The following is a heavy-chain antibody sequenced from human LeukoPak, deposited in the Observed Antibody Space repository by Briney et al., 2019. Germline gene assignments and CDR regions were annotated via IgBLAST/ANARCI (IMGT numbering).Heavy chain of an antibody. CDR2: INPNSGGT. CDR1: GYTFTGYY. CDR3: ARKDYFDY. V-gene: IGHV1-2*02. J-gene: IGHJ4*02. Sequence: ASVKVSCKASGYTFTGYYMHWVRQAPGQGLEWMGWINPNSGGTSYAQKFQGRVTMTRDTSISTAYMELSGLTSDDTVIYYCARKDYFDYWGQGTLVTVSS.